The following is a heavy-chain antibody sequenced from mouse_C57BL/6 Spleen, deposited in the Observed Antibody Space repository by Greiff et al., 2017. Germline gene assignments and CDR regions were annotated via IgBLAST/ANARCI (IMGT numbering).Heavy chain of an antibody. CDR1: GYTFTSYW. D-gene: IGHD1-1*01. Sequence: QVQLQQSGAELVKPGASVKMSCKASGYTFTSYWMHWVKQRPGQGLEWIGFIYLNSGCTDYNEKFKSKATLTVDKSSSTAYMQLSSLTSEDSAVXYCASDSRGYWYFIVWGTGTTVPVSS. J-gene: IGHJ1*03. CDR3: ASDSRGYWYFIV. CDR2: IYLNSGCT. V-gene: IGHV1-64*01.